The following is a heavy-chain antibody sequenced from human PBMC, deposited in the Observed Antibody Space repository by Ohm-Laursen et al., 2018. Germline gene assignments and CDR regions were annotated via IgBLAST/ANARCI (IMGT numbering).Heavy chain of an antibody. V-gene: IGHV3-48*03. CDR1: GFTFSSYE. Sequence: GSLRLSCTASGFTFSSYEVNWVRQAPGKGLEWVSYISTGGITKYYTDSVKGRFTISRDNAENSLYLQMNILRAEDTAIYYCARVNGYNLDYWGQGTLVTVSS. CDR2: ISTGGITK. J-gene: IGHJ4*02. CDR3: ARVNGYNLDY. D-gene: IGHD5-12*01.